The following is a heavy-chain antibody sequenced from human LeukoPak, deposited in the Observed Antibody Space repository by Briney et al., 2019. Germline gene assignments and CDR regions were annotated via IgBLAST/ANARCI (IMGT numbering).Heavy chain of an antibody. Sequence: ASVKVSCKASGYTFTDYAMNWVRQAPGQGLEWMGWINTNTGRPTYAQDFTGRFVFSLDTSISTAYLQISSLKAEDTAVYYCARDGYYDSSGYYPEHFDYWAQGTLVTVSS. CDR3: ARDGYYDSSGYYPEHFDY. D-gene: IGHD3-22*01. CDR2: INTNTGRP. CDR1: GYTFTDYA. J-gene: IGHJ4*02. V-gene: IGHV7-4-1*02.